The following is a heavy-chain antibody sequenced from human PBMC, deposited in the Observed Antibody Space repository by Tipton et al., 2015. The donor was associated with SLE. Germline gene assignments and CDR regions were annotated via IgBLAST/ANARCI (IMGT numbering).Heavy chain of an antibody. J-gene: IGHJ4*02. CDR1: GGSISSDF. CDR2: MFNGGST. Sequence: TLSLTCSASGGSISSDFWSWIRQPPGKGLQLIGYMFNGGSTNFNPSLKSRVTISVDTSKNQFSLRLSSVTAADTAIYYCARAEYSAYDVPQFDLWGQGALVTVSS. CDR3: ARAEYSAYDVPQFDL. V-gene: IGHV4-59*01. D-gene: IGHD5-12*01.